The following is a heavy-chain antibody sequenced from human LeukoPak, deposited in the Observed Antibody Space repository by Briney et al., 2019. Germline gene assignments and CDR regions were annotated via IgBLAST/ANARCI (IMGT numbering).Heavy chain of an antibody. J-gene: IGHJ3*02. Sequence: GGSLRLSCAASGFSFSNYAMHWVRQAPGKGLEWVAVISYDGSGQYYVDSVKGRFTISRDNSKNTLYLQMNSLRAEDTALYYCARGGLIQRHAFDIWGQGTMVTVSS. CDR2: ISYDGSGQ. CDR1: GFSFSNYA. V-gene: IGHV3-30*04. CDR3: ARGGLIQRHAFDI. D-gene: IGHD1-1*01.